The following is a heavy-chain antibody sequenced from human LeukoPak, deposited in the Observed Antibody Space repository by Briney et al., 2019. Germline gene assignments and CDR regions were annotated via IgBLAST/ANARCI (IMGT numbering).Heavy chain of an antibody. CDR1: GFTFSSYS. Sequence: GGSLRLSCAASGFTFSSYSMNWVRQAPGKGLEWGSYISSSSSTIYYADSVKGRFTISRDNAKNSLYLQMNSLRAEDTAVYYCARGQAYYYDSSGYSNFDYWGQGTLVTVSS. V-gene: IGHV3-48*04. CDR2: ISSSSSTI. D-gene: IGHD3-22*01. CDR3: ARGQAYYYDSSGYSNFDY. J-gene: IGHJ4*02.